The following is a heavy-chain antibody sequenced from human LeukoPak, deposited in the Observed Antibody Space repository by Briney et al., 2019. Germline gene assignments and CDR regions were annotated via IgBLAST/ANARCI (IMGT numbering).Heavy chain of an antibody. V-gene: IGHV3-48*03. D-gene: IGHD5-24*01. CDR2: ISSNGSTI. CDR1: GFTFSSYA. CDR3: ARESMAPMDV. Sequence: GGSLRLSCAASGFTFSSYAMSWVRQAPGKGLEWVSYISSNGSTIYYADSVKGRFTISRDNAKNSLYLQMNSLRAEDTAVYYCARESMAPMDVWGKGTTVTISS. J-gene: IGHJ6*03.